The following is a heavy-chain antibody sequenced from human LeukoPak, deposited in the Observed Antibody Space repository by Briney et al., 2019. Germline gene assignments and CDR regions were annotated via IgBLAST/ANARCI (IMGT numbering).Heavy chain of an antibody. Sequence: PGGSVRLSCAASGFTFSSYAMSWVRQAPGKGLEWVSAISGSGGSTFYADSVKGRFTISRDNSKNTLYLQMNSLRAEDTVVYYWAKDLGPQWLVLLGAFDIWGQGTMVTVSS. CDR2: ISGSGGST. CDR3: AKDLGPQWLVLLGAFDI. J-gene: IGHJ3*02. D-gene: IGHD6-19*01. CDR1: GFTFSSYA. V-gene: IGHV3-23*01.